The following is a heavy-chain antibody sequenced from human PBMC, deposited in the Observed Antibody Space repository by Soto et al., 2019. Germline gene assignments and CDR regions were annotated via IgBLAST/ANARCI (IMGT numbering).Heavy chain of an antibody. Sequence: QVQLVESGGGLVKPGGSLRLSCVASGFTLSHFYMTWIRQAPGKGLEWVSYLGSSGSTIYYADSVRGRFTISRDNAKNSLYLQLNSLRAEDTGVYYCARDRGAGWLDPWGQGTLVTVSS. CDR1: GFTLSHFY. D-gene: IGHD1-26*01. CDR2: LGSSGSTI. V-gene: IGHV3-11*01. J-gene: IGHJ5*02. CDR3: ARDRGAGWLDP.